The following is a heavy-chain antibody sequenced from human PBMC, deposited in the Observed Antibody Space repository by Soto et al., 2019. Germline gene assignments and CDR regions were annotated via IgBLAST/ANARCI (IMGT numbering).Heavy chain of an antibody. D-gene: IGHD3-10*01. CDR1: GDSVTSVSDY. Sequence: NPSETLSLTCTVSGDSVTSVSDYWSWIRQPPGKGLEWIGYIYYSGSADYNPSLGSRVTISIDTSKNQFSLKLTSVTAADTAVYYCARGVGFGYYYYHMDLWGQGTTVT. V-gene: IGHV4-61*01. J-gene: IGHJ6*02. CDR3: ARGVGFGYYYYHMDL. CDR2: IYYSGSA.